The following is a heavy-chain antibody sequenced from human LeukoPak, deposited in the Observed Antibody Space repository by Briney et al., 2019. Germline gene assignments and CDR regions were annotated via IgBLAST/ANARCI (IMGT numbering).Heavy chain of an antibody. D-gene: IGHD1-26*01. V-gene: IGHV1-8*03. CDR2: MNPNSGNT. Sequence: SVKVSCKASGYTFTSYDINWVRQATGQGLEWMGWMNPNSGNTGYAQKFRGRVTITGNTSISTAYMELSSLRSEDTAVYYCARVVMGAKDAFDIWGQGTMVTVSS. J-gene: IGHJ3*02. CDR3: ARVVMGAKDAFDI. CDR1: GYTFTSYD.